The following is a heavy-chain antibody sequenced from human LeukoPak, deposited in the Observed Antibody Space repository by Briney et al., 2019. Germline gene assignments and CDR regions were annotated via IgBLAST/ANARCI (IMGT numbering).Heavy chain of an antibody. CDR2: IYSDGST. Sequence: GGSLRLSCAASGFTVSSNYMSWVRQAPGKGLEWVSVIYSDGSTYYTDSVKGRFTISRDNSKNTLYLQMNSLRVEDTAVYYCARNQFRRGSSSWYWDYYYYYMDVWGKGTTVTVSS. D-gene: IGHD6-13*01. J-gene: IGHJ6*03. CDR3: ARNQFRRGSSSWYWDYYYYYMDV. V-gene: IGHV3-66*01. CDR1: GFTVSSNY.